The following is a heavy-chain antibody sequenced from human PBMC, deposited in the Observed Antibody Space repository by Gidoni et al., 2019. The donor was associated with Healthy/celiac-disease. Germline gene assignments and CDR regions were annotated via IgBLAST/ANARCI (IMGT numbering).Heavy chain of an antibody. D-gene: IGHD5-12*01. CDR1: GFTLSSYS. V-gene: IGHV3-21*01. J-gene: IGHJ4*02. CDR3: ARDLTRAVDPVY. Sequence: EVQLVESGGGLVKPGGSLRLSCAASGFTLSSYSMNWVRQAPGKGLEWVSSISSSSSYIYYADSVKGRFTISRDNAKNSLYLQMNSLRAEDTAVYYCARDLTRAVDPVYWGQGTLVTVSS. CDR2: ISSSSSYI.